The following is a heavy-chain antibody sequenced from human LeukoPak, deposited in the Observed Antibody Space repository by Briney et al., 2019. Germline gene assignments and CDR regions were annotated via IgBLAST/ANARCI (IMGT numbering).Heavy chain of an antibody. V-gene: IGHV3-66*01. CDR1: GFTVSSNY. D-gene: IGHD2-2*01. CDR2: IYSGGST. J-gene: IGHJ4*02. Sequence: GGSLRLSCAASGFTVSSNYMSWVRQAPGKGLEWVSVIYSGGSTYYADSVKGRFTISRDNSKNTLYLQMKSLRAEDTAVYYCARGCSSTSCQHFDYWGQGTLVTVSS. CDR3: ARGCSSTSCQHFDY.